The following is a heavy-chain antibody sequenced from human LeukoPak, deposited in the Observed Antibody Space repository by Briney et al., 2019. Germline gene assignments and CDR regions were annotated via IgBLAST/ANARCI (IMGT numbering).Heavy chain of an antibody. CDR2: VSIGSSYI. J-gene: IGHJ4*02. Sequence: GGSLRLSCAASGFTLSSHSMNWVRQAPGKGLEWVSSVSIGSSYIYYADSLEGRFTISRDNAKNSLYLQMNSLRVEDTAVYYCARVDAFSSSWPFDYWGQGTLVTVSS. V-gene: IGHV3-21*01. D-gene: IGHD6-13*01. CDR3: ARVDAFSSSWPFDY. CDR1: GFTLSSHS.